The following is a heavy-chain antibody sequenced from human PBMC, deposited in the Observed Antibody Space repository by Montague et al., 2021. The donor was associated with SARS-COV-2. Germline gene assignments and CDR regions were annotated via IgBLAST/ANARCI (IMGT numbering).Heavy chain of an antibody. Sequence: SETLSLTCAVSGGSISSSNWWSWVRQPPGKGLEWIGEIYHSGSTNYNPSLKSRVTISVDKSKNQFSLKLSAVTAADTAVYYCARSRGNLQWPFYYCYGMDVWGQGTTVTVSS. V-gene: IGHV4-4*02. J-gene: IGHJ6*02. CDR3: ARSRGNLQWPFYYCYGMDV. D-gene: IGHD6-19*01. CDR2: IYHSGST. CDR1: GGSISSSNW.